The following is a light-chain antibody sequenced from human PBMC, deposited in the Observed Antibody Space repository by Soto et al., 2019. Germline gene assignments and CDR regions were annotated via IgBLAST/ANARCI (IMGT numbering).Light chain of an antibody. J-gene: IGLJ2*01. V-gene: IGLV1-40*01. CDR2: GNS. CDR3: QSYDSSLSGSYVV. Sequence: QSVLTQPPSVSGAPGQRVTISCTGSSSNIGAGYDVHWYQQLPGTAPKLLIYGNSNRPSGVPDRFSGSKSGTSASLAITGLLAEDEADYYCQSYDSSLSGSYVVFGGGTKLTVL. CDR1: SSNIGAGYD.